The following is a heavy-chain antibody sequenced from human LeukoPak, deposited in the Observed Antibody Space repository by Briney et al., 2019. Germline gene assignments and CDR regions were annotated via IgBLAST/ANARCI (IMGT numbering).Heavy chain of an antibody. D-gene: IGHD2-15*01. Sequence: SDTLSLTCAVSGDSISSSNWWVWIRQPPGKGLEWIGEINHSGSTNYNPSLQSRVTISADTSKNQFSLNLRSVIAADTAVYYCTRGLRLGYCSGGSCYYWFDPWGQGTRVTVSS. CDR2: INHSGST. CDR3: TRGLRLGYCSGGSCYYWFDP. V-gene: IGHV4-28*03. J-gene: IGHJ5*02. CDR1: GDSISSSNW.